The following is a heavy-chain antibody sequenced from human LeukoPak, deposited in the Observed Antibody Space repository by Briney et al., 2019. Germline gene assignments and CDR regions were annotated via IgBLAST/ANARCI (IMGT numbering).Heavy chain of an antibody. J-gene: IGHJ3*01. CDR3: ARTPFRAADAFDV. CDR2: INPNSGGT. V-gene: IGHV1-2*02. D-gene: IGHD6-25*01. Sequence: GASVKVSCKASGYTFTGYYMHWVRQAPGQGLEWMGWINPNSGGTNYAQKFQGRVTMTRDTSISTAYMELSRLRSDDTAVYYCARTPFRAADAFDVWGQGTMVTVSS. CDR1: GYTFTGYY.